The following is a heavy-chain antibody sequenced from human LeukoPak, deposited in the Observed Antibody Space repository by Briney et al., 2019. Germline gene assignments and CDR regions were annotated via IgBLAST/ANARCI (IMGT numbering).Heavy chain of an antibody. CDR2: IVVGSDNT. CDR3: AAPYSSTWIDY. J-gene: IGHJ4*02. CDR1: GFTFTTRSA. Sequence: GASVKVSCKASGFTFTTRSAVQWVRQARGQRLEWLGWIVVGSDNTNYAQKFQERVTITRDMSTSTAYMELSSLRSEDTAVYYCAAPYSSTWIDYWGQGTLVTVSS. V-gene: IGHV1-58*01. D-gene: IGHD6-13*01.